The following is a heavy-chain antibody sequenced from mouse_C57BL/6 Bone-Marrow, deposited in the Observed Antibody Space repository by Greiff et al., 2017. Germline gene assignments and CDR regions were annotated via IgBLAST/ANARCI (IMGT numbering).Heavy chain of an antibody. V-gene: IGHV3-6*01. Sequence: VQLKQSGPGLVKPSQSLSLTCSVTGYSITSGYYWNWIRQFPGNKLEWMGYISYDGSNNYNPSLKNRISITRDTSKNQFFLKLNSVTTEDTATYYCAIYLWFAYWGQGTLVTVSA. CDR2: ISYDGSN. CDR3: AIYLWFAY. CDR1: GYSITSGYY. D-gene: IGHD2-1*01. J-gene: IGHJ3*01.